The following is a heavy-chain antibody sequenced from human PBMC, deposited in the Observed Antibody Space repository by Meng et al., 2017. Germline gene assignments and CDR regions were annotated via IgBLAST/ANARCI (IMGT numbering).Heavy chain of an antibody. CDR2: ISWDGGST. D-gene: IGHD3-22*01. CDR1: GFTLDDYV. J-gene: IGHJ4*02. Sequence: GAPKISRAASGFTLDDYVMHRVRQAPGKGVEWVSLISWDGGSTYYADSVKGRFTISRDNSKNSLYLQLNSLRAEDTALYYCARDIRSSGYYYFDYWGQGTLVTGCS. V-gene: IGHV3-43D*03. CDR3: ARDIRSSGYYYFDY.